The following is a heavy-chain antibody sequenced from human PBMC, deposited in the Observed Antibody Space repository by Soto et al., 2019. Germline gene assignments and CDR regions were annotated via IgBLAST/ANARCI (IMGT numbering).Heavy chain of an antibody. V-gene: IGHV1-69*13. CDR3: ATTSRTYCSSTSCYPRPLDY. Sequence: SVKVSCKASGRTFSSYAISWVRQAPGQGLEWMGGIIPIFGTANYAQKCQGRVTITADESTSTAYMELSSLRSEDTAVYYCATTSRTYCSSTSCYPRPLDYWGQGTLVTVS. D-gene: IGHD2-2*01. CDR1: GRTFSSYA. CDR2: IIPIFGTA. J-gene: IGHJ4*02.